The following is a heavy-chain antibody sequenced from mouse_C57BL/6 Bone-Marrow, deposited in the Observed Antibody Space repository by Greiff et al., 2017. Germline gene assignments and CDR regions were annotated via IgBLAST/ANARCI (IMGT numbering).Heavy chain of an antibody. CDR2: ISDGGSYT. CDR1: GFTFSSYA. V-gene: IGHV5-4*01. CDR3: ARDRYYYGSSYDAMDY. J-gene: IGHJ4*01. D-gene: IGHD1-1*01. Sequence: VQLKESGGGLVKPGGSLKLSCAASGFTFSSYAMSWVRQTPEKRLEWVATISDGGSYTYYPDNVKGRFTISRDNAKNNLYLQMSHLKSEDTAMYYCARDRYYYGSSYDAMDYWGQGTSVTVSS.